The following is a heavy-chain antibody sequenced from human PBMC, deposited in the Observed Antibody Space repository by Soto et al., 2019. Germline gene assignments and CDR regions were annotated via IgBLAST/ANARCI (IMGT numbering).Heavy chain of an antibody. V-gene: IGHV3-74*01. D-gene: IGHD3-10*01. CDR2: INGDGNST. J-gene: IGHJ3*02. CDR1: GFTFSSYW. CDR3: ARAVPMVRGVHDAFDI. Sequence: GGSLRLSCAASGFTFSSYWMHWVRQAPGKGLVWVSRINGDGNSTSYADSVKGRFTISRDNAKNTLDLQMNSLRAEDTAVYYCARAVPMVRGVHDAFDIWGQGTMVTVSS.